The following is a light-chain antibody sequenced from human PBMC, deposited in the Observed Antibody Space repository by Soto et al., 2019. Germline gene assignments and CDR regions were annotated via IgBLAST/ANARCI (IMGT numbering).Light chain of an antibody. V-gene: IGKV1-5*03. CDR1: QSLNSW. J-gene: IGKJ2*01. CDR2: KTS. CDR3: QQYNTYS. Sequence: DIQMTQSPSTLSASVGDRVFITCRASQSLNSWLAWYQQKPGKAPKLLIYKTSTLESGVPSRFSGSGSGTEFTLTISNLQPDDFATYYYQQYNTYSFGQGTKLEIK.